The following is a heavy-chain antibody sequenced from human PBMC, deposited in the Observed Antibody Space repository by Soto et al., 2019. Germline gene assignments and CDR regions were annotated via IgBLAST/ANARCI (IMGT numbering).Heavy chain of an antibody. J-gene: IGHJ4*02. CDR1: GGSFSGYY. CDR3: ARRGYSYAFRY. CDR2: INHSGST. D-gene: IGHD5-18*01. Sequence: QVQLQQWGAGLLKPSETLSLTCAVYGGSFSGYYWSWIRQPPGKGLEWIGEINHSGSTNYNPSLKSRVTISVDTSKNQFSLKLSSLTAADTAVYYCARRGYSYAFRYWGQGTLVTVSS. V-gene: IGHV4-34*01.